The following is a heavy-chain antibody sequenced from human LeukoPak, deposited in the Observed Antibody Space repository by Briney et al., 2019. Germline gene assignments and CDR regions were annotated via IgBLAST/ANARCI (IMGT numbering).Heavy chain of an antibody. CDR2: IYSGGTT. D-gene: IGHD6-13*01. J-gene: IGHJ4*02. Sequence: PGGSLRLSCAASGFTVSSIYMNWVRQAPGKGLEWVSVIYSGGTTYYADSVKGRFTVSRDNSKSTLYLQMNSLRAEDTAVYYCAKASQGYTSSSYAYWGQGTLVTVSS. CDR3: AKASQGYTSSSYAY. V-gene: IGHV3-53*01. CDR1: GFTVSSIY.